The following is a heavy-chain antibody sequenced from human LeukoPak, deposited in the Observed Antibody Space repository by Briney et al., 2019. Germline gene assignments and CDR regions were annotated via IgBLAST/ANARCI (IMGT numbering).Heavy chain of an antibody. V-gene: IGHV3-21*01. J-gene: IGHJ4*02. CDR3: ARGHYDVLAASYKWTPDY. Sequence: PGGSLRLPCAASGFTFNTFNMNWVRQAPGKGLEWVSSITSGGDYIYYADSVKGRFTTSRDNAKTSLSLQLNSLRVEDTAVYYCARGHYDVLAASYKWTPDYWGQGTLVTVSS. D-gene: IGHD3-9*01. CDR1: GFTFNTFN. CDR2: ITSGGDYI.